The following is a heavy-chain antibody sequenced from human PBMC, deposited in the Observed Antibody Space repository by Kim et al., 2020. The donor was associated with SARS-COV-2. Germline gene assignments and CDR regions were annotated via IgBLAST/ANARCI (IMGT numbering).Heavy chain of an antibody. V-gene: IGHV3-23*01. CDR2: ISGSGANT. D-gene: IGHD3-10*01. J-gene: IGHJ6*02. Sequence: GGSLRLSCAATGFTFSSYAMSWVRQAPGKGLEWVSAISGSGANTYYADSVRGRFTISRDKSKNTLYLQMNSQRAEDTAVYYCAKSLGFGGHFYYCSGRDVWGQGPTVRVSS. CDR3: AKSLGFGGHFYYCSGRDV. CDR1: GFTFSSYA.